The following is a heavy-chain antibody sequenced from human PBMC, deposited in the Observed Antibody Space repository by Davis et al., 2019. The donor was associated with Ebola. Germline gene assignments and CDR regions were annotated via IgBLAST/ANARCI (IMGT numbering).Heavy chain of an antibody. V-gene: IGHV4-39*01. Sequence: MPSETLSLTCTVSGGSVTSRAYYWGWIRQPPGKVLEWIGYIYYSGSTYFNPSLKSRVTMSVDTSKNQFSLRLSSAAAADTAVYYCARPWYSGTYYDAYDIWGQGTMVAVSS. CDR1: GGSVTSRAYY. J-gene: IGHJ3*02. CDR2: IYYSGST. CDR3: ARPWYSGTYYDAYDI. D-gene: IGHD1-26*01.